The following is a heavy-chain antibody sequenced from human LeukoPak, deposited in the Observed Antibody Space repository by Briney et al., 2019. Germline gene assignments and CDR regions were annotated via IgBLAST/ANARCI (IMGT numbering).Heavy chain of an antibody. D-gene: IGHD3-3*01. CDR2: INHSGST. CDR3: ARGSAFGVVTKNYYYYYYGMDV. CDR1: GGSFSGYY. J-gene: IGHJ6*02. Sequence: PSETLPLTCAVYGGSFSGYYWSWIRQPPGKGLEWIGEINHSGSTNYNPSLKSRVTISVDTSKNQFSLKLSSVTAADTAVYYCARGSAFGVVTKNYYYYYYGMDVWGQGTTVTVSS. V-gene: IGHV4-34*01.